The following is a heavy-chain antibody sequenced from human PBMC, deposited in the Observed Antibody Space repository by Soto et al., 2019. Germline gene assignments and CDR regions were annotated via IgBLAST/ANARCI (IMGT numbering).Heavy chain of an antibody. V-gene: IGHV3-23*01. Sequence: GGSLRLSCAASGFTLSTYAMSWVRQAPGKGLEWVSSISGSGGSTHYADSVKGRFTISRDNSKNTVYLQMNSLRAEDTAVYYCAKKSGTGMDVWGQGTTVTVSS. D-gene: IGHD1-7*01. CDR2: ISGSGGST. CDR1: GFTLSTYA. J-gene: IGHJ6*02. CDR3: AKKSGTGMDV.